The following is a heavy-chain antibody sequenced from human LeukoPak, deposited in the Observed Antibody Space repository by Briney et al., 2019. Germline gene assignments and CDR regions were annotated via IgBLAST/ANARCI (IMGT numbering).Heavy chain of an antibody. Sequence: GGSLRLSCVASGFTFDDYSMHWVRQAPGKGLEWVSGISWNSATIAYADSVKGRFTISRDNAKNSLYLQMNSLRPEAMALYYCAKGGSNGWYADHWGQGTLVTVSS. CDR1: GFTFDDYS. CDR3: AKGGSNGWYADH. J-gene: IGHJ5*02. V-gene: IGHV3-9*03. CDR2: ISWNSATI. D-gene: IGHD6-19*01.